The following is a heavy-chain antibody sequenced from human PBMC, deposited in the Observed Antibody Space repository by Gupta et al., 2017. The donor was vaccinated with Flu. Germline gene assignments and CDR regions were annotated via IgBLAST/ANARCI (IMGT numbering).Heavy chain of an antibody. CDR3: AGGYSSGWSTGGSN. Sequence: QLPLVQSGAQVKKPGFPVKVSCKPPGTTLRSYDIHWVRQAPGQGVEWMGGIIPIFGTANYAQKFQGRVKITADESTSKAYMVLSSLRSEDTAVDYGAGGYSSGWSTGGSNWGQGTLVTVSS. CDR2: IIPIFGTA. J-gene: IGHJ4*02. CDR1: GTTLRSYD. D-gene: IGHD6-19*01. V-gene: IGHV1-69*01.